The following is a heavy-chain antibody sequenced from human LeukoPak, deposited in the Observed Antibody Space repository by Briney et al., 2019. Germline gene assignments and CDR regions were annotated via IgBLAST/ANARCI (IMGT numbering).Heavy chain of an antibody. Sequence: GGSLSLSCAASGFTVSSNYMSWVRQAPGKGLEWVSVIYSGGSTYYADSVKGRFTISRDNSKNTLYLQMNSLRAEDTAVYYCARNRYSGSYPPDYWDQGTLVTVSS. CDR1: GFTVSSNY. J-gene: IGHJ4*02. D-gene: IGHD1-26*01. CDR2: IYSGGST. V-gene: IGHV3-53*01. CDR3: ARNRYSGSYPPDY.